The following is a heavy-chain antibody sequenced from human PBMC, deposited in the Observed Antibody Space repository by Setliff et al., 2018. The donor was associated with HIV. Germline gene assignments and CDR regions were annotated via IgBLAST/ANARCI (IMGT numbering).Heavy chain of an antibody. Sequence: SETLSLTCTVSGDLINNHNWNWIRQSPEKGLEWLGNIHYSGTSNYNSSLKSRIVISLDTSKKQFSLHFYSVTAADTAVYYCARDLAWPGYFDYWGQGTLVTVSS. CDR2: IHYSGTS. V-gene: IGHV4-4*08. J-gene: IGHJ4*02. CDR1: GDLINNHN. CDR3: ARDLAWPGYFDY. D-gene: IGHD3-10*01.